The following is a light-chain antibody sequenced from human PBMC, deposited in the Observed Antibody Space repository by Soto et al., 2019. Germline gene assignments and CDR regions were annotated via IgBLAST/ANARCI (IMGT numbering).Light chain of an antibody. CDR2: TDY. J-gene: IGLJ3*02. CDR1: SSNIGTYT. CDR3: ASWDDNLNGGV. Sequence: LTQPPSASGTPGQRVTISCSGTSSNIGTYTVNWYQQLPGTAPKLLIYTDYQRPSGVPDRFSGSKSGTLASLAINGLHSEDEADYYCASWDDNLNGGVFGGGTKLTVL. V-gene: IGLV1-44*01.